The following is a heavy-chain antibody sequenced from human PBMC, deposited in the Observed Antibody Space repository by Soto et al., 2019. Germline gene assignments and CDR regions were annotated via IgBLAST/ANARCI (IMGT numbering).Heavy chain of an antibody. CDR1: GYTFTGYY. CDR2: INPNSGGT. CDR3: ARGNSSGWGDAEYFQH. J-gene: IGHJ1*01. Sequence: ASVKVSCKASGYTFTGYYMHWVRQAPGQGLEWMGWINPNSGGTNYAQKFQGWVTMTRDTSISTAYMELSRLRSDDTAVYYCARGNSSGWGDAEYFQHWGQGTLVTVSS. V-gene: IGHV1-2*04. D-gene: IGHD6-19*01.